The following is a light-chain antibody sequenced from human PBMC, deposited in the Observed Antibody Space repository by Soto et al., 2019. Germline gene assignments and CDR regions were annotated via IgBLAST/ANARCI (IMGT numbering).Light chain of an antibody. J-gene: IGKJ1*01. CDR1: QGIRND. CDR3: QQYNSYSWT. V-gene: IGKV1-17*01. CDR2: ATS. Sequence: IQMTQFPPSLSTSVGDRVTITCRASQGIRNDYSWYQQKPGKAPNLLMYATSRLQSGVPSRFSGSGSGTEFTLTISSLQPDDFATYYCQQYNSYSWTFGQGTKVDIK.